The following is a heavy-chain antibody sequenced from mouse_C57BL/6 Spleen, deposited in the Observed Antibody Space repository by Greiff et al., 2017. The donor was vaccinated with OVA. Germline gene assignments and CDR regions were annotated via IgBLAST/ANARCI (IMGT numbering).Heavy chain of an antibody. J-gene: IGHJ4*01. CDR3: ARGATVVPPYYAMDY. CDR1: GFNIKDYY. Sequence: EVQLQQSGAELVKPGASVKLSCTASGFNIKDYYMHWVKQRTEQGLEWIGRIDPEDGETKYAPKFLGKGTITADTSSNTAYLQLSSRTSEDTAVYYCARGATVVPPYYAMDYWGQGTSVTVSS. V-gene: IGHV14-2*01. D-gene: IGHD1-1*01. CDR2: IDPEDGET.